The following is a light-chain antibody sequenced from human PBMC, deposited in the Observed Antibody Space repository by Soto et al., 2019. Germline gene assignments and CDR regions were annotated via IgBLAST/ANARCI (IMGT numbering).Light chain of an antibody. CDR1: QSVSSSY. CDR3: QQYGSSPWT. J-gene: IGKJ1*01. V-gene: IGKV3-20*01. CDR2: GAS. Sequence: EMGWTQSPGTLSLSPGERATLSCRARQSVSSSYLAWYQQKPGQAPRLLIYGASSRATGIPDRFSGSGSGTDFTLTISRLEPEDFAVYYCQQYGSSPWTFGQGTKVEIK.